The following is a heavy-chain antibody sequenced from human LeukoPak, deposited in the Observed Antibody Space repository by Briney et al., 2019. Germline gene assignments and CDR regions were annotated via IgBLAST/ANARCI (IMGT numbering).Heavy chain of an antibody. Sequence: SETLSLTCTVSGGSISSGGYYWSWIRQHPGKGLEWIGYIYYSGSTYYNPSLKSRVTISVDTSKNQFSLKLSSVTAADTAVYYCARFSITLFEREFDPWGQGTLVTVSS. CDR1: GGSISSGGYY. CDR3: ARFSITLFEREFDP. D-gene: IGHD3-3*01. CDR2: IYYSGST. V-gene: IGHV4-31*03. J-gene: IGHJ5*02.